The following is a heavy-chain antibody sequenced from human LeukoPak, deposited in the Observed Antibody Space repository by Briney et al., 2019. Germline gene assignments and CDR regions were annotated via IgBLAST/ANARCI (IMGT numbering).Heavy chain of an antibody. J-gene: IGHJ4*02. CDR1: GYTFTTYG. D-gene: IGHD6-13*01. CDR2: ISAYNGDT. CDR3: ARDRRVYSSSWYEYGY. Sequence: ASVTVSFKASGYTFTTYGISWVRQAPGQGLEWMGWISAYNGDTRYAQKLQGRVTMTTDTSTSTAYMELRSLRSDDTAVYYCARDRRVYSSSWYEYGYWGQGTLVTVSS. V-gene: IGHV1-18*01.